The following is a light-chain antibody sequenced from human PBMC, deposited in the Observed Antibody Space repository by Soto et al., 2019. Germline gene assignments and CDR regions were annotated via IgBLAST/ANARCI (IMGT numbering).Light chain of an antibody. CDR3: QQYERYPMT. J-gene: IGKJ4*01. Sequence: TQSPATLSLSPGERATLSCRASQSVSSYLAWYQQKPGKAPKILISKASTLQSGVPPRFSGSGSGTEFTLTISSLQPDDFATYYCQQYERYPMTFGGGTKVEIK. V-gene: IGKV1-5*03. CDR1: QSVSSY. CDR2: KAS.